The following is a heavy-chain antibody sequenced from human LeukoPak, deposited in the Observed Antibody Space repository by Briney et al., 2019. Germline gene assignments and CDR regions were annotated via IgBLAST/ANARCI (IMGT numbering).Heavy chain of an antibody. J-gene: IGHJ4*02. CDR1: GFTFSSYA. CDR3: AKPSDILTGYYQFDY. V-gene: IGHV3-23*01. Sequence: GGSLRLSCAASGFTFSSYAMSWVRQAPGKGLEWVSAISGSGGSTYYADSVRGRFTISRDNSKNTLYLQMNSLRAEDTAVYYCAKPSDILTGYYQFDYWGQGTLVTVSS. CDR2: ISGSGGST. D-gene: IGHD3-9*01.